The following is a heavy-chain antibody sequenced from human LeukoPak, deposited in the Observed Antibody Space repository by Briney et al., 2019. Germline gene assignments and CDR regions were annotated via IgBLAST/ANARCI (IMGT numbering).Heavy chain of an antibody. J-gene: IGHJ6*02. D-gene: IGHD6-19*01. V-gene: IGHV3-7*04. CDR3: TRDEGWYGRGLDA. CDR2: IKPDGSEK. Sequence: PGGSLRLSCAASGFSFSSYWMSWVRQAPGEGLEWVANIKPDGSEKDYVDSVKGRFTISRDNAKNSLYLQMNSLRAEDTAVYYCTRDEGWYGRGLDAWGQGTSVTVSS. CDR1: GFSFSSYW.